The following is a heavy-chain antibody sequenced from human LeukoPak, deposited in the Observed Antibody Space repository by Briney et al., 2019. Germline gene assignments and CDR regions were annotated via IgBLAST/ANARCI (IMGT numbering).Heavy chain of an antibody. D-gene: IGHD6-19*01. CDR1: GFTFSSYS. CDR3: ARDKNWAVAGFDY. CDR2: ISSSSSYI. J-gene: IGHJ4*02. V-gene: IGHV3-21*01. Sequence: PGGSLRLSCAASGFTFSSYSMNWVRQAPGKGLEWVSSISSSSSYIYYADSVKGRFTISRDNAKNSLYPQMNSLRAEDTAVYYCARDKNWAVAGFDYWGQGTLVTVSS.